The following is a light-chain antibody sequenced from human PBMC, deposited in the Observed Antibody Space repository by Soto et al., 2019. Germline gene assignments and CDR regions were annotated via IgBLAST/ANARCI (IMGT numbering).Light chain of an antibody. Sequence: DIVLTQSPGTLSLSPGERATLSCRASQSVSGNYFAWYQQKPGQAPRLLIYAVSGRATGIPDRFSGSGSGTDFTLTISRLEPEDFAVYYCQQYGSSPGTFGQGTKLELK. CDR3: QQYGSSPGT. J-gene: IGKJ2*01. CDR1: QSVSGNY. CDR2: AVS. V-gene: IGKV3-20*01.